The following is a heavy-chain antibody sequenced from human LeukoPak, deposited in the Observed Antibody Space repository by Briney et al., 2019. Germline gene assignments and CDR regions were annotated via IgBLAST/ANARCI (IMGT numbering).Heavy chain of an antibody. D-gene: IGHD3-22*01. J-gene: IGHJ3*02. CDR1: GYTFTSYY. Sequence: GASVKVSCKASGYTFTSYYMHWVRQAPGQGLEWMGIINPSGGSTSYAQKFQGRVTMTRDTSTSTVYMELSSLRSEDTAVYYCAREYYYDSSGYYPPHAFDIWGQGTMVTVSS. V-gene: IGHV1-46*01. CDR3: AREYYYDSSGYYPPHAFDI. CDR2: INPSGGST.